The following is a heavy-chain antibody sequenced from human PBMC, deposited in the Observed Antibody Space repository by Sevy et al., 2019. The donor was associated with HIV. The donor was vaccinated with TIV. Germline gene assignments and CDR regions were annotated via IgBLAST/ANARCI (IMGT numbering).Heavy chain of an antibody. V-gene: IGHV3-21*01. D-gene: IGHD3-10*01. CDR2: ISYSSNYI. CDR1: GFSFRTYT. CDR3: ARPYGSGSWEAFDI. J-gene: IGHJ3*02. Sequence: GGSLRLSCAASGFSFRTYTMNWVRQAPGKGLEWVSSISYSSNYIYYADSVKGRFTISRDNAKNPLYLQMNNLRAEDTAVYYCARPYGSGSWEAFDIWGQGTMVTVSS.